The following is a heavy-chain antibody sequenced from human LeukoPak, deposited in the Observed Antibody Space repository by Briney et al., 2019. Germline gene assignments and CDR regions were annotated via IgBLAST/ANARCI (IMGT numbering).Heavy chain of an antibody. J-gene: IGHJ3*02. CDR3: ARGRLLWFGELPRPGLRAFDI. Sequence: ASVMVSCKASGYTFTSYDSNWVRQATGQGLEWMGWMNPNSGNTGYAQKFQGRVTMTRNTSISTAYMELSSLRSEDTAVYYCARGRLLWFGELPRPGLRAFDIWGQGTMVTVSS. CDR1: GYTFTSYD. CDR2: MNPNSGNT. D-gene: IGHD3-10*01. V-gene: IGHV1-8*01.